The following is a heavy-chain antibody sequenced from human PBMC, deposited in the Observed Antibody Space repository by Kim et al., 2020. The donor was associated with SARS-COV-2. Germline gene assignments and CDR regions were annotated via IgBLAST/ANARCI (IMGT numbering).Heavy chain of an antibody. Sequence: SETLSLTCTVSGGSISSSSYYWGWIRQPPGKGLEWIGSIYYSGSTYYNPSLKSRVTISVDTSKNQFSLKLSSVTAADTAVYYCARLSGYDGFYWGQGTL. J-gene: IGHJ4*02. CDR1: GGSISSSSYY. V-gene: IGHV4-39*01. CDR2: IYYSGST. CDR3: ARLSGYDGFY. D-gene: IGHD5-12*01.